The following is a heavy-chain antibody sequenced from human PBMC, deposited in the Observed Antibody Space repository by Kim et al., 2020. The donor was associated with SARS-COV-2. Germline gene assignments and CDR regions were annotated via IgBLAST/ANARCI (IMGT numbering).Heavy chain of an antibody. J-gene: IGHJ6*01. CDR3: AKDRGRVVYYYGMDA. Sequence: GGSLRLSCATSGFSFGDFALHWVRQAPGKGLEWVAGINWNSREIAYADSVKGRVTISRDDATKSLYLDMKSLGPEDTALYYCAKDRGRVVYYYGMDARG. CDR2: INWNSREI. D-gene: IGHD2-15*01. V-gene: IGHV3-9*01. CDR1: GFSFGDFA.